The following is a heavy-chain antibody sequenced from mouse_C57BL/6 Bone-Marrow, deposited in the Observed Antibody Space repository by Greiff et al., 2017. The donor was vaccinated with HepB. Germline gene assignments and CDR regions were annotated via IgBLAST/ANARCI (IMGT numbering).Heavy chain of an antibody. CDR1: GFTFSNYW. Sequence: VKLVESGGGLVQPGGSMKLSCVASGFTFSNYWMNWVRQSPEKGLEWVAQIRLKSDNYATHYAESVKGRFTISRDDSKSSVYLQMNNLRAEDTGIYYCTAIYYYGSPFAYWGQGTLVTVSA. D-gene: IGHD1-1*01. J-gene: IGHJ3*01. CDR3: TAIYYYGSPFAY. CDR2: IRLKSDNYAT. V-gene: IGHV6-3*01.